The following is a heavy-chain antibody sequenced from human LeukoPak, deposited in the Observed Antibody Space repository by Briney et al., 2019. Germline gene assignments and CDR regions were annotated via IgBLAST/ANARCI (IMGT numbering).Heavy chain of an antibody. CDR1: GGSISSGGYY. V-gene: IGHV4-30-2*01. D-gene: IGHD2-2*01. J-gene: IGHJ3*02. Sequence: SQTLSLTCTVSGGSISSGGYYWSWIRQPPGKGLEWIGYNDHSGSTYYNPSLKSRVTISVDRSKNQFSLKLSSVTAADTAVYYCARVSTWDVVPAALRVGYAFDIWGQGTLVTVSS. CDR2: NDHSGST. CDR3: ARVSTWDVVPAALRVGYAFDI.